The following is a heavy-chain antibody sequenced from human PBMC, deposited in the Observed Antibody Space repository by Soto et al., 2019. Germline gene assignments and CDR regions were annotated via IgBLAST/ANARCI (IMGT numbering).Heavy chain of an antibody. CDR3: AKDTGPN. CDR1: VFTFDNYA. J-gene: IGHJ4*02. Sequence: PRLSCAASVFTFDNYAMHWVRQAPGKGLEWVSGISWNSNTIAYADSVKGRFTISRDNAKNSLYLQMNSLRAEDTAFYYCAKDTGPNWGQGTLVTVSS. CDR2: ISWNSNTI. V-gene: IGHV3-9*01.